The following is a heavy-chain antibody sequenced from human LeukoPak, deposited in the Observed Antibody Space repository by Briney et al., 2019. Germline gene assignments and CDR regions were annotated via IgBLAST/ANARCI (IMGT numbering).Heavy chain of an antibody. CDR3: TTGTWPRIAHFDY. J-gene: IGHJ4*02. CDR1: GFTFSSYS. Sequence: GGSLRLSCAASGFTFSSYSMNWVRQAPGKGLEWVSSISSSSSYIYYADSVKGRFTISRDNAKNSLYLQMNSLRAEDTAVYYCTTGTWPRIAHFDYWGQGTLVTVSS. V-gene: IGHV3-21*01. D-gene: IGHD2-15*01. CDR2: ISSSSSYI.